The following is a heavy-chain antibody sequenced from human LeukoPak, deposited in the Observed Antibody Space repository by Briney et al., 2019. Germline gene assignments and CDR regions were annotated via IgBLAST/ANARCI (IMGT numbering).Heavy chain of an antibody. CDR1: GFTFSSYW. J-gene: IGHJ3*02. D-gene: IGHD3-22*01. CDR2: IKQDGSEK. CDR3: ARVVYYYDSSGYPNAFDM. V-gene: IGHV3-7*01. Sequence: PGGSLRLSCAASGFTFSSYWMSWVRHAPGKGLEWVANIKQDGSEKYYVDSVKGRFTISRDNAKNTLYLQMYSLRAEDTAVYYCARVVYYYDSSGYPNAFDMWGQGTMVTVSS.